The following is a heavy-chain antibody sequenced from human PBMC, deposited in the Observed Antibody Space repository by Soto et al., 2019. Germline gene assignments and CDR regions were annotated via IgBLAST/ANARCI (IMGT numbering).Heavy chain of an antibody. CDR1: GFTFSSQW. Sequence: EVQLVESGGGLVQPGGSLRLSCAASGFTFSSQWVYWVRQSPGKGPVWVSYIHSGGSRIAYADSVKGRFTISRDNAKNTLYLQMNSLRVEDTAVYYCVRDIRWGRGTLVTVSS. V-gene: IGHV3-74*03. J-gene: IGHJ4*02. CDR3: VRDIR. CDR2: IHSGGSRI.